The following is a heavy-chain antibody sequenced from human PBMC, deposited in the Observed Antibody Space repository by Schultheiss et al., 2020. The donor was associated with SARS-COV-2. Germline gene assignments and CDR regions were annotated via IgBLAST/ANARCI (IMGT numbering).Heavy chain of an antibody. Sequence: GGSLRLSCETSGFTFSNYGFHWVRQAPGKGLEWVSFIRFDGSNKYYRDSVKGRFTTSRDNVKNSLSLRMNSLRDEDTAVYYCAREGFGDNRGGEYFHHWGQGTQVTVSS. CDR2: IRFDGSNK. V-gene: IGHV3-30*02. CDR1: GFTFSNYG. CDR3: AREGFGDNRGGEYFHH. D-gene: IGHD3-10*01. J-gene: IGHJ1*01.